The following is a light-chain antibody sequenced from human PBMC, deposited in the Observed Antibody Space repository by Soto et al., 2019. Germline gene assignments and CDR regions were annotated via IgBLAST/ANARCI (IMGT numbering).Light chain of an antibody. J-gene: IGLJ3*02. CDR2: EGS. CDR3: CSYAGSSTSWV. CDR1: SSDVGSYNL. Sequence: QSVLTQPASVSGSPGQSITISCTGTSSDVGSYNLVSWYQQHPGKAPKLMIYEGSKRPSGVSNRFSGSKSGNTASLTISGLQAEDEADYYCCSYAGSSTSWVFGGGTKVT. V-gene: IGLV2-23*01.